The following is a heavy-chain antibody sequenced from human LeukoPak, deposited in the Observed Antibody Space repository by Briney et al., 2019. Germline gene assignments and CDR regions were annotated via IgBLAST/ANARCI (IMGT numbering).Heavy chain of an antibody. V-gene: IGHV1-46*01. J-gene: IGHJ5*02. CDR3: ARAGGYCSGGSCYIVWGPLNWFDP. CDR2: INPGGGST. D-gene: IGHD2-15*01. Sequence: ASVKVSCKASGYTFTSYYMHWVRQAPGQGLEWMGIINPGGGSTSYAQKFQGRVTMTRDTSISTAYMELSRLRSNDTAVYYCARAGGYCSGGSCYIVWGPLNWFDPWGQGTLVTVSS. CDR1: GYTFTSYY.